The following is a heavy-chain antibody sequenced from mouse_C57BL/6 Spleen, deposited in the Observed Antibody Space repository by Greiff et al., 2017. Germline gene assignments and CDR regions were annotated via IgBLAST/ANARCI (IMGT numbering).Heavy chain of an antibody. Sequence: QVQLQQPGAELVKPGASVTMSCKASGYTFTSYWITWVKQRPGQGLEWIGDIYPGSGSTTYNEKFKSKATLTVDKSSSTAYMQLSSLTSEDSAVYYCSRFLYYYGNISSYYAMDYWGQGTSVTFSS. CDR3: SRFLYYYGNISSYYAMDY. CDR2: IYPGSGST. V-gene: IGHV1-55*01. D-gene: IGHD1-1*01. J-gene: IGHJ4*01. CDR1: GYTFTSYW.